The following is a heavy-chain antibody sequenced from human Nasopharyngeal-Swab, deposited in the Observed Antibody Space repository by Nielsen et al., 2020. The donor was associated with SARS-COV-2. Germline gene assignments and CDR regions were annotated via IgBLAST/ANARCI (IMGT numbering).Heavy chain of an antibody. CDR2: ISYDGSNK. J-gene: IGHJ4*02. V-gene: IGHV3-30*03. Sequence: GESLKISCAASGFTFSSYGMHWVRQAPGKGLEWVAVISYDGSNKYYADSVKGRFTISRDNSKNTLYLQMNSLRAEDTAVYYCATSKGDFWSGYYTYYYFDYWGQGTLVTVSS. CDR1: GFTFSSYG. D-gene: IGHD3-3*01. CDR3: ATSKGDFWSGYYTYYYFDY.